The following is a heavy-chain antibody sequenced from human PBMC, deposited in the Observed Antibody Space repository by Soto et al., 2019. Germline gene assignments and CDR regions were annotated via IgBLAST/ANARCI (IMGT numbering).Heavy chain of an antibody. V-gene: IGHV1-2*04. CDR3: ARDLRGYDILTGYYTRSAFDI. CDR2: INPNSGGT. Sequence: ASVKVSCKASGYTFTGYYMHWVRQAPGQGLEWMGWINPNSGGTNYAQKLQGWVTMTRDTSISTAYMELSRLRSDDTAVYYCARDLRGYDILTGYYTRSAFDIWGQGTMVTVSS. J-gene: IGHJ3*02. CDR1: GYTFTGYY. D-gene: IGHD3-9*01.